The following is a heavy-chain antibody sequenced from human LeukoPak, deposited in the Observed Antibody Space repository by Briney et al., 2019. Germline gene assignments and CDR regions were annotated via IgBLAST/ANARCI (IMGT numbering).Heavy chain of an antibody. Sequence: GRSLTLSCAASGFTFSGYAMHWVRQVPGKGLEWLALISYDGNIYDYADSVKGRFTISRANSKNTVSLQMNNLRAEDTAIYYCARGVEVITGDVFDVWGRGTMVTVSS. CDR3: ARGVEVITGDVFDV. V-gene: IGHV3-30*03. J-gene: IGHJ3*01. CDR2: ISYDGNIY. CDR1: GFTFSGYA. D-gene: IGHD3-22*01.